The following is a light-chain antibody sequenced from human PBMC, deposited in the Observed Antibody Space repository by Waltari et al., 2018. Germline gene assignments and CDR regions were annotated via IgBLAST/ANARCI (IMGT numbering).Light chain of an antibody. CDR3: QQYNDWPLP. CDR1: QSVSRN. Sequence: EIVMTQSPATLSVSPGERATLSCRASQSVSRNVAWYQQKSGQAPRLLIYGASTMSTCVPARFSGSGSGTEFTLTISSLQSEDFAVYYCQQYNDWPLPFGQGTRLDIK. J-gene: IGKJ5*01. V-gene: IGKV3-15*01. CDR2: GAS.